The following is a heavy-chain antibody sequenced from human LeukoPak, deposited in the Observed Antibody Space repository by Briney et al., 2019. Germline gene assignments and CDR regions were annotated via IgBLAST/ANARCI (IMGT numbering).Heavy chain of an antibody. J-gene: IGHJ4*02. CDR2: ISYDGSKK. CDR1: GFTFSSYA. Sequence: SGGSLRLSCAASGFTFSSYAMHWVRQAPGKGLEWVAVISYDGSKKYYADSVKGRFTISRDNSKNTLYLQMNSPRAEDTAVYYCARGTGYSYGRPDDYWGQGTLVTVSS. CDR3: ARGTGYSYGRPDDY. V-gene: IGHV3-30*04. D-gene: IGHD5-18*01.